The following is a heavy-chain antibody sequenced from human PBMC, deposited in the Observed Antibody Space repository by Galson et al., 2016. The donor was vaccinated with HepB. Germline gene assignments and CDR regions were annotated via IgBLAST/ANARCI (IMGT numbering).Heavy chain of an antibody. V-gene: IGHV5-10-1*01. J-gene: IGHJ6*02. CDR1: GYSFTSYW. D-gene: IGHD1-1*01. Sequence: QSGAEVKKPGESLRLSCKASGYSFTSYWIHWVRQMPGKGLEWMGAIDPTDSNTHYSPSFQGHVTLSADKSVNTAYLQWSNLKASDTATYYCARAYNWDDEDSGLDVWGQGTSVTVSS. CDR3: ARAYNWDDEDSGLDV. CDR2: IDPTDSNT.